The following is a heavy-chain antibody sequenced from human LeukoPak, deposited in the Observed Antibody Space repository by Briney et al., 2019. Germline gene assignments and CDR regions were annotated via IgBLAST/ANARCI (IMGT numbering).Heavy chain of an antibody. CDR1: GYSISSGYY. V-gene: IGHV4-38-2*01. Sequence: PSETLSLTCAVCGYSISSGYYWGWIRQPPGKGLQWIGRIYHSGNTYYKPSLKIRVTIAVDTSKNQFSLKLSSVTAADTAVYFCARPAAYCGGDCYPSGYMDVWGKGTTVTVSS. J-gene: IGHJ6*03. D-gene: IGHD2-21*01. CDR3: ARPAAYCGGDCYPSGYMDV. CDR2: IYHSGNT.